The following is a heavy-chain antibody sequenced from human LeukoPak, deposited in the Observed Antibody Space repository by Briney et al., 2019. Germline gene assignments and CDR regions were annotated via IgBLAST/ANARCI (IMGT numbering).Heavy chain of an antibody. D-gene: IGHD3-16*02. Sequence: ASVKVSCKASGYTFTEYAMNWVRQAPGQGREWMGWIHPNTGNPTYAQGFTGRFFFPLDSSVGTTYLQISSLKAEDTAVYYCERAYQSLGGLSLPDHWGQGTLVTVSS. CDR1: GYTFTEYA. J-gene: IGHJ5*02. V-gene: IGHV7-4-1*02. CDR3: ERAYQSLGGLSLPDH. CDR2: IHPNTGNP.